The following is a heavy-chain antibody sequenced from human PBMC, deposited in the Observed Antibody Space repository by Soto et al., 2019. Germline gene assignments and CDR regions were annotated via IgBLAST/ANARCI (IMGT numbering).Heavy chain of an antibody. CDR1: GFTFSSYA. Sequence: EVQLLESGGGLVQPGGSLRISCAASGFTFSSYAMNWVRQAPGKGLEWVSVISGSSDSTYYADSVKGRFTISRDNSKNTLYLQMNSLRAEDTAIYYCARRGSGSYYDYWGQGTLVTVSS. CDR3: ARRGSGSYYDY. CDR2: ISGSSDST. J-gene: IGHJ4*02. D-gene: IGHD1-26*01. V-gene: IGHV3-23*01.